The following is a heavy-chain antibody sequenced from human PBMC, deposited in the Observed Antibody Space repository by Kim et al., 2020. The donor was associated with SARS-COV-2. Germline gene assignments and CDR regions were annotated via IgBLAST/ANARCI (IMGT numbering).Heavy chain of an antibody. D-gene: IGHD4-17*01. V-gene: IGHV4-59*08. CDR3: GGPGYGDYNEAFDL. CDR2: VYHTGSA. J-gene: IGHJ3*01. CDR1: GATMSGY. Sequence: SETLSLTCAVSGATMSGYWGWIRQPPAKSPEWIAYVYHTGSASYNPSLKSRATMSIDTSTKHISLKLTALTAEDMAMYYCGGPGYGDYNEAFDLWGPGTMVTVSS.